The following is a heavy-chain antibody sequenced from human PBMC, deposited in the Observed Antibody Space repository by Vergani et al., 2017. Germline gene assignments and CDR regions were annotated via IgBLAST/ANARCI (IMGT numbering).Heavy chain of an antibody. CDR2: ISGSGGNT. V-gene: IGHV3-23*01. Sequence: EVQLLESGGGLVQPGGSLRLSCAASGFTFSSYAMSWVRQVPGKGLEWVSGISGSGGNTYYANSVKGRFTISRDNSKNTLYLQMNSLRADDTAVYYCARETVVTSWDGYRFHYMDVWGKGTTVTVSS. J-gene: IGHJ6*03. CDR1: GFTFSSYA. D-gene: IGHD3-16*02. CDR3: ARETVVTSWDGYRFHYMDV.